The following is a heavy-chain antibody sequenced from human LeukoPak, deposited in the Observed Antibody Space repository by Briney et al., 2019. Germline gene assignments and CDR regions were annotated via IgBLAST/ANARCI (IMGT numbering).Heavy chain of an antibody. CDR1: GFTFSSYS. CDR2: ISSSSSYI. J-gene: IGHJ4*02. D-gene: IGHD5-24*01. Sequence: GGSLRLSCAASGFTFSSYSMNWVRQAPGKGLEWVSSISSSSSYIYYADSVKGRFTISRDNAKNSLYLQMNSLRAEDTALYYCAKDIGDGYNYYYFDYWGQGTLVTVSS. V-gene: IGHV3-21*04. CDR3: AKDIGDGYNYYYFDY.